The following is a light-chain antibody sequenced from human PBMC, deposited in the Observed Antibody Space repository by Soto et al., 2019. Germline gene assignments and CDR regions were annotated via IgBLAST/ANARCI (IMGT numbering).Light chain of an antibody. V-gene: IGLV2-14*03. CDR3: TSYTGSSTPYV. Sequence: QSVLTQPASVSGSPGQSIAISCTGTSSDVGSYNYVSWYQQHPDKAPRLIIYDVTNRPSGVPDRFSGSKSGNTASLTISGLQAEDEAVYYCTSYTGSSTPYVSGVGTKVTVL. CDR1: SSDVGSYNY. CDR2: DVT. J-gene: IGLJ1*01.